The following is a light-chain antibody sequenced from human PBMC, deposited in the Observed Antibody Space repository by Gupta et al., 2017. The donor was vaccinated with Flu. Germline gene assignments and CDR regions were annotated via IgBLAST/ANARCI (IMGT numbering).Light chain of an antibody. CDR1: NIGAKS. V-gene: IGLV3-21*02. Sequence: SYVVTQPPSVSVAPGQTATITRGGNNIGAKSVHWYQQKPGQAPVLVVYDNRDRPSGIPERFSGSNSGDTATLTITSVEAGDEADYYCQVWDESDDHYVFGTGTRVPVL. CDR3: QVWDESDDHYV. J-gene: IGLJ1*01. CDR2: DNR.